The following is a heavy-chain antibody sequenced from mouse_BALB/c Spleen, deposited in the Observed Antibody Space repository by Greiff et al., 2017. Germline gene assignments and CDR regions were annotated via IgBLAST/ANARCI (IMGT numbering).Heavy chain of an antibody. J-gene: IGHJ4*01. CDR2: IDPANGNT. CDR3: ARATMITTFMDY. V-gene: IGHV14-3*02. Sequence: VQLKESGAELVKPGASVKLSCTASGFNIKDTYMHWVKQRPEQGLEWIGRIDPANGNTKYDPKFQGKATITADTSSNTAYLQLSSLTFEDTAVYYCARATMITTFMDYWGQGTSVTVSS. D-gene: IGHD2-4*01. CDR1: GFNIKDTY.